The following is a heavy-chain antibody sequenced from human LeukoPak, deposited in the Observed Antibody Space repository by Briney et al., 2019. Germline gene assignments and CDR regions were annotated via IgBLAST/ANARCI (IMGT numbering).Heavy chain of an antibody. Sequence: PSETLSLTCSVSGGSISSYSWTWIRQPPGKGPEWIGYIYYSGSTYYTPSLKSRVTMSVDTSKNQFSLKLSSVTAADTAVYYCARVGSNKIDYWGQGTLVTVSS. V-gene: IGHV4-59*06. D-gene: IGHD3-10*01. J-gene: IGHJ4*02. CDR3: ARVGSNKIDY. CDR1: GGSISSYS. CDR2: IYYSGST.